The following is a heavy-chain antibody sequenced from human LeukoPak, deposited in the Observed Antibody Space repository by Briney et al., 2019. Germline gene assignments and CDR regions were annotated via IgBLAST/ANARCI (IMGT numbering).Heavy chain of an antibody. CDR1: GYTFTSYY. Sequence: ASVKVSCKASGYTFTSYYMHWVRQAPGQGLEWMGIINPSGGSTSYAQKFQGRVTMTRDMSTSTVYMELSSLRSEDTAVYYCARTLYGPDAFDIWGQGTMVTVSS. V-gene: IGHV1-46*01. J-gene: IGHJ3*02. CDR2: INPSGGST. D-gene: IGHD3-16*01. CDR3: ARTLYGPDAFDI.